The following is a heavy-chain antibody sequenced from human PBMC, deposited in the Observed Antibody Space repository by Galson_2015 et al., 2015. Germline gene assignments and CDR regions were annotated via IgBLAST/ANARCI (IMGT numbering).Heavy chain of an antibody. D-gene: IGHD3-10*01. V-gene: IGHV5-51*03. CDR2: IYPADSDT. CDR1: GSTFTDYW. J-gene: IGHJ4*02. CDR3: ARRAVGAAVWSGGPSDH. Sequence: QSGAEVKKPGESLEISCTASGSTFTDYWVGWVRQMPGKGLEGMGIIYPADSDTIFSTSFQGQVTMSADKSINTAYLQWGSLKASDSAMYYCARRAVGAAVWSGGPSDHWGQGTLVTVSS.